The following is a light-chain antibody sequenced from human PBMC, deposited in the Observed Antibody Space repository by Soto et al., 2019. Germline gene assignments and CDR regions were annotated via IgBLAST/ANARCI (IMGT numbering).Light chain of an antibody. Sequence: QSALTQPASVSGSPGQSITISCTGTSRDVGRYNYVSWYQQHPGKAPKLMIYDVSNRPSGVSNRFSGSKSGNTASLTISGLQAEDEADYYCSSYTSSSTVVFGGGTKLTVL. CDR1: SRDVGRYNY. J-gene: IGLJ2*01. V-gene: IGLV2-14*01. CDR3: SSYTSSSTVV. CDR2: DVS.